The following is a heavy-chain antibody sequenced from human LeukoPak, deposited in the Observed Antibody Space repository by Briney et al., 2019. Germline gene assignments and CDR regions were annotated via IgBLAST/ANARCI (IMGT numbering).Heavy chain of an antibody. CDR1: GGSISSYY. Sequence: SETLSLTCTVSGGSISSYYWSWIRQPPGKGLEWIGYIYYSESTNYNPSLKSRVTISVDTSKNQFSLKLSSVTAAETAVYYCARGRHYYDSSGYYSRSYYFDYWSQGTLVTVSS. CDR3: ARGRHYYDSSGYYSRSYYFDY. D-gene: IGHD3-22*01. CDR2: IYYSEST. V-gene: IGHV4-59*01. J-gene: IGHJ4*02.